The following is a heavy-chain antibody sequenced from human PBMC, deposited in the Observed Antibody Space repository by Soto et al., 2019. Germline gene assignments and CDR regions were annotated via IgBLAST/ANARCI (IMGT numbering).Heavy chain of an antibody. CDR2: ISAYNGNT. CDR1: GYTFTSYG. J-gene: IGHJ4*02. D-gene: IGHD2-2*01. CDR3: ARDSYCSSTSCYVGPSARRLIFPDY. Sequence: ASVKVSCKASGYTFTSYGISWVRQAPGQGLEWMGWISAYNGNTNYAQKLQGRVTMTTDTSTSTAYMELRSLRSDDTAVYYCARDSYCSSTSCYVGPSARRLIFPDYWGQGTLVTVSS. V-gene: IGHV1-18*01.